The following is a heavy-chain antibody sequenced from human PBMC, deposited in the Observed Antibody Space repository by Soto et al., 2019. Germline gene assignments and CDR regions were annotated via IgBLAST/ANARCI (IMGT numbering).Heavy chain of an antibody. CDR3: ARCCAFDS. CDR1: GGSISSYY. V-gene: IGHV4-59*08. Sequence: PSETLSLTCTVSGGSISSYYWSWIRQPPGKGQEWIGYIYYSGRTNYNPSLKSGVTISVDTSKNQFSLELSSVTAADTAVYYCARCCAFDSWGQGTLVPVSS. J-gene: IGHJ4*02. CDR2: IYYSGRT.